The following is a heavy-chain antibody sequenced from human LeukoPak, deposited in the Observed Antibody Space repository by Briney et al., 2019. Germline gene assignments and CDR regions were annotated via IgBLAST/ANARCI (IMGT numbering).Heavy chain of an antibody. CDR3: ARTLYYDIAFDY. CDR2: IHNSGST. V-gene: IGHV3-66*01. D-gene: IGHD3-9*01. Sequence: GGSLRLSCAASGFTVSYNFMSWVRQAPGKGLAWVSVIHNSGSTFYADSVRGRFTISRDNSKNTLYLQMNNLRAEDTAVYYCARTLYYDIAFDYWGQGTLVTVSS. CDR1: GFTVSYNF. J-gene: IGHJ4*02.